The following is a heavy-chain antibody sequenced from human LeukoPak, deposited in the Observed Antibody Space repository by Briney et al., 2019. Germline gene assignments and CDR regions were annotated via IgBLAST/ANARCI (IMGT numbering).Heavy chain of an antibody. Sequence: SETLSLTCAVYGGSFSGYYWSWIRQPPGKGLEWIGEINHSGSTNYNPSLKSRVTISVDTSKNQFALKLSSVTAADTAVYYCAGATAVYFDYWGQGTLVTVSS. D-gene: IGHD2-21*02. CDR1: GGSFSGYY. V-gene: IGHV4-34*01. CDR2: INHSGST. J-gene: IGHJ4*02. CDR3: AGATAVYFDY.